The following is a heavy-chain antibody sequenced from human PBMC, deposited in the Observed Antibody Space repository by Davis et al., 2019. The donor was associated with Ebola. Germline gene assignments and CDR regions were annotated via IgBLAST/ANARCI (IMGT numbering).Heavy chain of an antibody. CDR2: ISGSGGNT. CDR1: GFTFDYYG. CDR3: AKHEQWLDAY. V-gene: IGHV3-23*01. D-gene: IGHD6-19*01. Sequence: GESLKISCVVSGFTFDYYGMSWVRQTPGKGLQWVALISGSGGNTFYIDSVKGRFTISRENSNNTLYLQMDSLRGDDTAVYYCAKHEQWLDAYWGQGTLVTVSS. J-gene: IGHJ4*02.